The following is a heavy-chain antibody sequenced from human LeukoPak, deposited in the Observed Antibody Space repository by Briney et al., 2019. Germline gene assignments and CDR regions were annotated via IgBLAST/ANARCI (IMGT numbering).Heavy chain of an antibody. Sequence: ASVKVSCKAAGYTFVSHGISWVRLAPGQGLEWMGWISAYNGDTKYAQKFQARVTMTTDTSTSTAYMELRTLRSDDTAVYYCARGFRTGSTSCYFDYWGQGTLVTVSS. D-gene: IGHD2-2*01. J-gene: IGHJ4*02. CDR3: ARGFRTGSTSCYFDY. CDR1: GYTFVSHG. CDR2: ISAYNGDT. V-gene: IGHV1-18*01.